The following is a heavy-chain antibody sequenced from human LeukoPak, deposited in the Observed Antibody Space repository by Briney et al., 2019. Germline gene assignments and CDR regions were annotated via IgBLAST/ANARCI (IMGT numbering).Heavy chain of an antibody. V-gene: IGHV4-38-2*02. CDR1: GYSISSGYY. CDR3: ARDSLPYYDCSGYNWFDP. D-gene: IGHD3-22*01. CDR2: IYHSGST. J-gene: IGHJ5*02. Sequence: SETLSLTCTVSGYSISSGYYWGWIRQPPVKGLEWIWSIYHSGSTYYNPSLKSRVTISVETSKNQFSLKLISVTAAATAVYYCARDSLPYYDCSGYNWFDPWGQGTLVTVSS.